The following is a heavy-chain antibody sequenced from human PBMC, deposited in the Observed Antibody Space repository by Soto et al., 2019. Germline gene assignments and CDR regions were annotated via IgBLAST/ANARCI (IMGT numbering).Heavy chain of an antibody. CDR2: IYYSGST. J-gene: IGHJ4*02. V-gene: IGHV4-59*01. D-gene: IGHD6-19*01. CDR3: ARVSGSSGWSYYFDY. CDR1: GGSISSYY. Sequence: SETLSLTCTVSGGSISSYYWSWIRQPPGKGLEWIGYIYYSGSTNYNPSLKSRVTISVDTSKNQFSLKLSSVTAADTAVYYCARVSGSSGWSYYFDYWGQVTLVTVS.